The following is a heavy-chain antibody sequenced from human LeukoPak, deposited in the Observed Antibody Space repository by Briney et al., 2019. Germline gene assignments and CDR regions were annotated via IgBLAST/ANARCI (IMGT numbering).Heavy chain of an antibody. CDR3: ARDYYGSGSYPYYFDF. D-gene: IGHD3-10*01. CDR1: GGSISSYY. CDR2: IYYSGST. Sequence: PSETLSLTCTVSGGSISSYYWSWIRQSPGKGLEWIGYIYYSGSTKYNPSLSSRVTISVDTSMNQFSLKLRSVTAADTAVYYCARDYYGSGSYPYYFDFWGQGTLVTVSS. V-gene: IGHV4-59*01. J-gene: IGHJ4*02.